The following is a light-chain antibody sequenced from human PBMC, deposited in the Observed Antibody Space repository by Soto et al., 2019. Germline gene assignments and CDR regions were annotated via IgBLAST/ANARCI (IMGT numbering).Light chain of an antibody. V-gene: IGKV1-5*03. CDR3: QQYNSYSPT. CDR1: QSISDW. Sequence: DIQMTHSPSTLSASVGDSVTITCRESQSISDWVAWYQQKAGKAPKLLIYKASRLESVVPSRFSGSGSETEFTFTISGLQPGDSATYYCQQYNSYSPTFGQGTKVDIK. CDR2: KAS. J-gene: IGKJ1*01.